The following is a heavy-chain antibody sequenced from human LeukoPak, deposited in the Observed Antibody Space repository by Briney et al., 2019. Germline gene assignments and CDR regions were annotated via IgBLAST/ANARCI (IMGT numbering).Heavy chain of an antibody. J-gene: IGHJ4*02. Sequence: PTETLSLTCTVSGRSIISSYWSSIRQPPGKGLEWIGYIHYSGSTNYNPSLKHRVTITVDTSKNQFSLKLSSVTAADTAVYYCASQRGNYWGQGTLVTVSS. D-gene: IGHD7-27*01. CDR3: ASQRGNY. V-gene: IGHV4-59*01. CDR2: IHYSGST. CDR1: GRSIISSY.